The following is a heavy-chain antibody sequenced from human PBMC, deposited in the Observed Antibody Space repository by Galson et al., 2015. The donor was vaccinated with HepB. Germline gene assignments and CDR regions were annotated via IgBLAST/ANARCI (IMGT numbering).Heavy chain of an antibody. J-gene: IGHJ4*02. CDR2: INPNTGGR. CDR3: ARGPERYYYDPSGYYPYYLDY. CDR1: GYTFSDYY. D-gene: IGHD3-22*01. V-gene: IGHV1-2*02. Sequence: SVKVSCKASGYTFSDYYVHWVRQAPGQGLEWMGWINPNTGGRNYAQMFQGRVTVTRDTSISTAYMELSRLRSDDTAVYYCARGPERYYYDPSGYYPYYLDYWGQGTRVTVSS.